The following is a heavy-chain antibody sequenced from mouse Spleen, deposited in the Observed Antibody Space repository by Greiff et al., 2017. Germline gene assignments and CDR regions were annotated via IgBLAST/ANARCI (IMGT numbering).Heavy chain of an antibody. V-gene: IGHV1-69*01. CDR2: IDPSDSYT. J-gene: IGHJ3*01. Sequence: VQLQQPGAELVMPGASVKLSCKASGYTFTSYWMHWVKQRPGQGLEWIGEIDPSDSYTNYNQKFKGKATLTVDKSSSTAYMQLSSLTSEDSAVYYCARGSYYSYDWFAYWGQGTLVTVSA. D-gene: IGHD2-12*01. CDR3: ARGSYYSYDWFAY. CDR1: GYTFTSYW.